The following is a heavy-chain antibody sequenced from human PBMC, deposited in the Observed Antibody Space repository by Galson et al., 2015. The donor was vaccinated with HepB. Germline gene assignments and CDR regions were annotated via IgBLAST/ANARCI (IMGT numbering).Heavy chain of an antibody. V-gene: IGHV1-69*13. CDR1: GGTFSSYA. D-gene: IGHD6-13*01. J-gene: IGHJ5*02. CDR3: ARARIAAAGTLNWFDP. Sequence: SVKVSCKASGGTFSSYAISWVRQAPGQGLEWMGGIIPIFGTANYAQKFQGRVTITADESTSTAYMEPSSLRSEDTAVYYCARARIAAAGTLNWFDPWGQGTLVTVSS. CDR2: IIPIFGTA.